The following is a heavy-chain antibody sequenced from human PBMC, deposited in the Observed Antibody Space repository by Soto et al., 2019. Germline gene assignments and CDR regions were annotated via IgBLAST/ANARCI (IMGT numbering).Heavy chain of an antibody. CDR3: ARDLIMTTEPPSDY. Sequence: ASVKVSCQASGYTFTSYYMHWVRQAPGQGLEWMGIINPSGGSTSYAQKFQGRVTISVDTSKNQFSLKLSSVTAADTAVYYCARDLIMTTEPPSDYWGQGTLVTVSS. V-gene: IGHV1-46*01. J-gene: IGHJ4*02. CDR2: INPSGGST. CDR1: GYTFTSYY. D-gene: IGHD4-4*01.